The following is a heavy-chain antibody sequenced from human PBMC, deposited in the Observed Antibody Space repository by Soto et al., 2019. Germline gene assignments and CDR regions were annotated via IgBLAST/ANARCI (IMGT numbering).Heavy chain of an antibody. Sequence: PGESLKISCKASGYRFTSSWIGWVRQMPGKGLEWMGIIYPGDSDTRYRPSFQGQVTISADKSSSTAYLQWNSLQASDTAMYYCPRLPGIVAPGTVFLDNWGQGTMVTVSS. D-gene: IGHD1-1*01. CDR2: IYPGDSDT. CDR3: PRLPGIVAPGTVFLDN. CDR1: GYRFTSSW. V-gene: IGHV5-51*01. J-gene: IGHJ4*02.